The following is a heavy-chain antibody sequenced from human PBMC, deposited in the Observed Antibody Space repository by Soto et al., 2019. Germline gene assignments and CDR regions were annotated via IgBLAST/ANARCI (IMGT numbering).Heavy chain of an antibody. CDR2: IYHSGTT. D-gene: IGHD1-26*01. CDR1: GYSISYGYY. CDR3: ARASAESGSPPFDY. Sequence: PSETLSLTCTVSGYSISYGYYWGWIRQSPEKGLEWIGTIYHSGTTYYNPSLKSRVTISVDTSKNQFSLKLSSVTAADTAVYYCARASAESGSPPFDYWGQGTLVTVSS. J-gene: IGHJ4*02. V-gene: IGHV4-38-2*02.